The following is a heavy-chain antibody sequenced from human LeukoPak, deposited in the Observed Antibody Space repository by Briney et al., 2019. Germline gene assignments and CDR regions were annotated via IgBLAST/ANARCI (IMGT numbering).Heavy chain of an antibody. CDR3: ARFINYGSGSDWFDP. V-gene: IGHV4-34*01. Sequence: SETLSLTCAVYGGSFSGYYWSWIRQPPEKGLEWIGEINHSGSTNYNPSLKSRVTISVDTSKNQFSLKLSSVTAADTAVYYCARFINYGSGSDWFDPWGQGTLVTVSS. J-gene: IGHJ5*02. D-gene: IGHD3-10*01. CDR2: INHSGST. CDR1: GGSFSGYY.